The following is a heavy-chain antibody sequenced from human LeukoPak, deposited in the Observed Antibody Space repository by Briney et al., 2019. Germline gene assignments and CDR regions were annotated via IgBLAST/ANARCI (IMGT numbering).Heavy chain of an antibody. J-gene: IGHJ4*01. D-gene: IGHD2-15*01. CDR3: AKDSGAGYCSGGSCYRIANSFDS. CDR2: ISGSGGST. V-gene: IGHV3-23*01. Sequence: GGSLRLSCAASGFTFSSYAMSWVRQAPGKGLEWVSAISGSGGSTYYADSVKGRFTISRDNSKNTLYLQMNSLRAEDTAVYYCAKDSGAGYCSGGSCYRIANSFDSGGQEPWSPSPQ. CDR1: GFTFSSYA.